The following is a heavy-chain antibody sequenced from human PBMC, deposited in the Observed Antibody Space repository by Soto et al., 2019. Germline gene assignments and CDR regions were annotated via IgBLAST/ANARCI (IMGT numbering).Heavy chain of an antibody. J-gene: IGHJ6*02. CDR2: IIPIFGTA. D-gene: IGHD3-3*01. V-gene: IGHV1-69*13. CDR1: GGTFSSYA. CDR3: ARPFRTADDFWSGYYRRTAPSYYGMDV. Sequence: PRASVKVSCKASGGTFSSYAISWVRQAPGQGLEWMGGIIPIFGTANYAQKFQGRVTITADESTSTAYMELSSLRSEDTAVYYCARPFRTADDFWSGYYRRTAPSYYGMDVWGQGTTVTVSS.